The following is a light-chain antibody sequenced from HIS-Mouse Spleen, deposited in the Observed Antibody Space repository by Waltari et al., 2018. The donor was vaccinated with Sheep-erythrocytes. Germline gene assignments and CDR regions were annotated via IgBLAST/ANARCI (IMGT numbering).Light chain of an antibody. J-gene: IGLJ2*01. CDR2: SNN. Sequence: QSVLTQPPSASGSPGQRVTISCSGSSSNIGSNTVNRYQQLPGTAPKPLIYSNNQRPSGVPDRFSGSKSGTSASLAISGLQSEDEADYYCAAWDDSLNGVVFGGGTKLTVL. CDR3: AAWDDSLNGVV. CDR1: SSNIGSNT. V-gene: IGLV1-44*01.